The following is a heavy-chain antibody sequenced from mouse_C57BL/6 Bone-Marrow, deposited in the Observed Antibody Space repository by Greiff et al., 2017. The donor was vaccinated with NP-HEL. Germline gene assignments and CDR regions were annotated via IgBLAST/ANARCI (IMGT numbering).Heavy chain of an antibody. Sequence: QVQLQQSGAELVRPGTSVKMSCKASGYTFTNYWIGWAKQRPGHGLEWIGDIYPGGGYTNYNEKFKGKATLTADKSSSTAYMQFSSLTSEDSASYYCATLYDYDGDYWGQGTTLTVSS. CDR1: GYTFTNYW. D-gene: IGHD2-4*01. V-gene: IGHV1-63*01. J-gene: IGHJ2*01. CDR3: ATLYDYDGDY. CDR2: IYPGGGYT.